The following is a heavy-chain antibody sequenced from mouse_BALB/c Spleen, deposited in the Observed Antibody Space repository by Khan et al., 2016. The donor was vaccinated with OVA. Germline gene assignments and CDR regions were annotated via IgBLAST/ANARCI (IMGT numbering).Heavy chain of an antibody. CDR3: ASTLLIRYAIDY. Sequence: EVELVESGPSLVKPSQTLSLTCSVTGDSITSGYLNWIRKFPGNKLEYMGYISYSGSTYYNPSLKSRISITRDTSNNQHYLLLNSVTTEDTATYSCASTLLIRYAIDYWGQGTSVTVSA. D-gene: IGHD1-1*01. CDR2: ISYSGST. V-gene: IGHV3-8*02. CDR1: GDSITSGY. J-gene: IGHJ4*01.